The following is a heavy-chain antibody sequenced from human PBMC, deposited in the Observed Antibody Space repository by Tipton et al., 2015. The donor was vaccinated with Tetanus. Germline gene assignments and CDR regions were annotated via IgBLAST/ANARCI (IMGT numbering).Heavy chain of an antibody. CDR3: ARVEEGYCSGGTCYFAD. CDR2: IYRSGST. D-gene: IGHD2-15*01. J-gene: IGHJ4*02. V-gene: IGHV4-4*07. Sequence: TLSLTCTVSGGSISTYDWNWIRQPAGKGLEWIGRIYRSGSTYWNPSLKSRVTISVDTSKNQFSLKLNSVTAADTAVYYCARVEEGYCSGGTCYFADWGRGTLVTVSS. CDR1: GGSISTYD.